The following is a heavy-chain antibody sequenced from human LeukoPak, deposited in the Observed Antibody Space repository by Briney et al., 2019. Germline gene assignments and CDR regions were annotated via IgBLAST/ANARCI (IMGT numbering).Heavy chain of an antibody. CDR1: GGSISSYY. CDR2: IYYSGST. D-gene: IGHD6-19*01. V-gene: IGHV4-59*08. J-gene: IGHJ5*02. Sequence: SETLSLTCTVSGGSISSYYWSWIRQPPGKGLELIGYIYYSGSTNYNPSLKSRVTISVDTSKNQFSLKLSSVTAADTAVYYCARTIAVAGIPAWFDPWGQGTLVTVSS. CDR3: ARTIAVAGIPAWFDP.